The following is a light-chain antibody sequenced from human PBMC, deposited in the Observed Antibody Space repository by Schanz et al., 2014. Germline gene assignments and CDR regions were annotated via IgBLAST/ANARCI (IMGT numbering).Light chain of an antibody. CDR3: FLSXXXXIV. CDR1: TGPVTNTNY. Sequence: QAVVTQEPSLTVSPGGTVTLTCGSSTGPVTNTNYPYWFQQKTGQAPRTLIYDTSNKNSWTPARFSGSLLGGKAALTLSGXXPEDEADYYCFLSXXXXIVFGG. CDR2: DTS. J-gene: IGLJ3*02. V-gene: IGLV7-46*01.